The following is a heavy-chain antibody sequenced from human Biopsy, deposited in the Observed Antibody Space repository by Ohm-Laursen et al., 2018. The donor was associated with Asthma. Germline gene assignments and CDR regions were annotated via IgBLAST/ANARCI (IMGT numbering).Heavy chain of an antibody. CDR3: ARGPEWSGLDI. CDR2: INYRGDT. V-gene: IGHV4-34*01. D-gene: IGHD3-3*01. CDR1: GGSFTHYF. Sequence: PGTLSLTCAISGGSFTHYFWMWIRQPPGKGLEWIGEINYRGDTNYNPSLESRVSISVDTSTYHFSLRLNSVTAADTAIYYCARGPEWSGLDIWGQGTTVTVSS. J-gene: IGHJ6*02.